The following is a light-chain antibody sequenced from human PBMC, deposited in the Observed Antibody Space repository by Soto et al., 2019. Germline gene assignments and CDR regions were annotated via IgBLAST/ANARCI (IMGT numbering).Light chain of an antibody. CDR3: QQYSSYSRT. V-gene: IGKV1-5*01. Sequence: DIQMTQSPSTLSASVGDRVTITCRASQSISSWLAWYQQKPGKAPKVLIYDASSLESGVPSRFSGSGSGTEFTLTISSLQPDDFATNFCQQYSSYSRTFGQGTKVDIK. CDR1: QSISSW. J-gene: IGKJ1*01. CDR2: DAS.